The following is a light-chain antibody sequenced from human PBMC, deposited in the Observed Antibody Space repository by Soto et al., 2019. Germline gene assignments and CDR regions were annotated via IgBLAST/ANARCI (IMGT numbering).Light chain of an antibody. CDR2: DVS. V-gene: IGLV2-14*01. CDR1: SSDVGGYNY. Sequence: QSALTQPASVSGSPGQSITISCTGTSSDVGGYNYVSWYQQHPGKATKLMIYDVSNQPSGVSNRFSGSKSGNTASLTISGLQAEDDADYYCSSYTSSSTLMVFGGGTQLTVL. J-gene: IGLJ2*01. CDR3: SSYTSSSTLMV.